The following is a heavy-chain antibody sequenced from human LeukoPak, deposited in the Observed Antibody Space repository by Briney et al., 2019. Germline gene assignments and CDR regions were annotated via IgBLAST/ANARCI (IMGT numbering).Heavy chain of an antibody. CDR3: ARAGPDSSGYSFDY. J-gene: IGHJ4*02. V-gene: IGHV4-34*01. CDR1: GGSFSGYY. Sequence: SETLSLTCAVYGGSFSGYYWSWIRQPPGKGLEWIGEINHSGSTNYNPSLKSRVTISVDTSKNPFSLKLSSVTAADTAVYYCARAGPDSSGYSFDYWGQGTLVTVSS. D-gene: IGHD3-22*01. CDR2: INHSGST.